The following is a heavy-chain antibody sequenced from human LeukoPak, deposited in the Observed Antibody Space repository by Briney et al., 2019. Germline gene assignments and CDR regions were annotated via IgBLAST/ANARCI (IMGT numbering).Heavy chain of an antibody. CDR3: ARAFCSGATCYSMDY. Sequence: GGSLRLTCAASGFTFSSYAMHWVRLAPGKGLEWVAVISSDGSNKYYADSVKGRFTISRDNAKNTLYLQMNSLRAEDTAVYYCARAFCSGATCYSMDYWGQGTLVTVSS. CDR2: ISSDGSNK. J-gene: IGHJ4*02. D-gene: IGHD2-15*01. V-gene: IGHV3-30*04. CDR1: GFTFSSYA.